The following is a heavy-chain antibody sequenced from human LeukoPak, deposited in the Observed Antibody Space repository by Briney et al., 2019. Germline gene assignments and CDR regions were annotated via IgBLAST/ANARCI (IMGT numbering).Heavy chain of an antibody. V-gene: IGHV4-59*12. CDR1: GESISGFY. CDR2: IYYSGST. Sequence: SETLSLTCTVSGESISGFYWTWIRQPPGKGLEWIGYIYYSGSTNYNPSLKSRVTISVDMSKNQLSLKLRSVTAADTAVYYCAKSNGYGLVDIWGQGTMVTVSS. J-gene: IGHJ3*02. CDR3: AKSNGYGLVDI. D-gene: IGHD3-10*01.